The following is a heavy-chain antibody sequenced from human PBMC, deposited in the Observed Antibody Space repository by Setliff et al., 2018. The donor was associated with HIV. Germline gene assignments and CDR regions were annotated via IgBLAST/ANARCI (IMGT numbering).Heavy chain of an antibody. Sequence: SETLSLTCDVSGDSIISGDFFWSWIRQSPGKGLEWIGYVYFSGSATHNPPLKSPVSISVDTSKNQFYLTLSSVTAADTAVYYCARGRVFCDGDSCYHFDYWGQGVLVTVS. J-gene: IGHJ4*02. V-gene: IGHV4-31*11. CDR2: VYFSGSA. CDR3: ARGRVFCDGDSCYHFDY. D-gene: IGHD2-21*02. CDR1: GDSIISGDFF.